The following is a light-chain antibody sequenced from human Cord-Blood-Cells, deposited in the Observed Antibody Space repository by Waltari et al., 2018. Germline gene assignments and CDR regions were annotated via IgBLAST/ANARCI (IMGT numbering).Light chain of an antibody. J-gene: IGLJ3*02. CDR2: DVS. V-gene: IGLV2-14*01. Sequence: QSALTQPASVSGSPGQSITISCTGTSSHVGGSNYVSWYQQHPGKAPKLIIYDVSKRPSGVSNRFSGSKSGNTASLTISGLQAEDEADYYCSSYTSSSTLVFGGGTKLTVL. CDR3: SSYTSSSTLV. CDR1: SSHVGGSNY.